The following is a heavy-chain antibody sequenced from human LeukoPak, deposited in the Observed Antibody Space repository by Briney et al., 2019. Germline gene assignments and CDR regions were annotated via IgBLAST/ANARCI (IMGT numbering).Heavy chain of an antibody. J-gene: IGHJ3*02. V-gene: IGHV1-69*13. D-gene: IGHD3-10*01. CDR2: IIPIFGTA. CDR1: GGTFSSYA. Sequence: ASVKVSCKASGGTFSSYAISWVRQAPGQGLEWMGGIIPIFGTANYAQKFQGRVTITADESTSTAYMVLSSLRSEDTAVYYCARGNMVRGVIAPEYAFDIWGQGTMVTVSS. CDR3: ARGNMVRGVIAPEYAFDI.